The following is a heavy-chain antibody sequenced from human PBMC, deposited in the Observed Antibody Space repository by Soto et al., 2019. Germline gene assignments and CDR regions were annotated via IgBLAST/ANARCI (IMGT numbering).Heavy chain of an antibody. CDR3: ARVGGSGSYYPNYYYYYMDV. Sequence: TSETLSLTCTVSGGSISSSSYYWGWIRQPPGKGLEWIGSIYYSGSTYYNPSLKSRVTISVDTSKNQFSLKLSSVTAADTAVYHCARVGGSGSYYPNYYYYYMDVWGKGTTVTVSS. CDR1: GGSISSSSYY. V-gene: IGHV4-39*01. D-gene: IGHD3-10*01. J-gene: IGHJ6*03. CDR2: IYYSGST.